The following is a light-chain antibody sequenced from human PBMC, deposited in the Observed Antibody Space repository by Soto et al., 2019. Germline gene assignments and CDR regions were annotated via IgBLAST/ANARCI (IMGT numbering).Light chain of an antibody. CDR2: HVT. CDR1: SSDVGGYSY. J-gene: IGLJ1*01. Sequence: QSALTQPASVSGSPGQSITISCPGTSSDVGGYSYVSWYQQHPGDAPKLMIYHVTNRPSGVSDRFSGSKSGNTASLTISGLQAEDEADYCCSSYTSSTVYIFGTGTKVTVL. CDR3: SSYTSSTVYI. V-gene: IGLV2-14*03.